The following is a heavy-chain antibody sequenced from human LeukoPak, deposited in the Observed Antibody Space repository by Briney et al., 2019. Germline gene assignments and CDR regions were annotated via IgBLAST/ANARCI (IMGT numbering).Heavy chain of an antibody. J-gene: IGHJ4*02. Sequence: PSETLSLTCTVSGGSISNYHWSWIRQPAGKGLEWIGQIHTSGSTNYNPPLKSRVTVSIDTPENQLSLTNRSVTAADTAIYYCARRHISSGWSFDYWGQGTLVTVSS. D-gene: IGHD6-19*01. CDR1: GGSISNYH. V-gene: IGHV4-4*07. CDR3: ARRHISSGWSFDY. CDR2: IHTSGST.